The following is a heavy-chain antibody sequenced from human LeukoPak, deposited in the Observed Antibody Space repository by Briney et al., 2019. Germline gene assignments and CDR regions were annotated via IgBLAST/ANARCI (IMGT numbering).Heavy chain of an antibody. V-gene: IGHV4-59*01. J-gene: IGHJ4*02. D-gene: IGHD3-16*01. CDR3: ARAGGHKDFYFDY. CDR1: GGSISSYY. CDR2: IYYSGST. Sequence: PSETLSLTCTVSGGSISSYYWSWIRQPPGKGLEWIGYIYYSGSTNYNPSLKSRVTISVDTSKNQFSLKLSSVTAADTAVYYCARAGGHKDFYFDYWGQGTLVTVSS.